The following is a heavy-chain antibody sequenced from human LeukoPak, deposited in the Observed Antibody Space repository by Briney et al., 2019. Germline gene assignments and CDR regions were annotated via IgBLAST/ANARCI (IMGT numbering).Heavy chain of an antibody. J-gene: IGHJ3*02. CDR2: IGTAGDT. CDR3: ARGPGVVGATNAFDI. V-gene: IGHV3-13*01. Sequence: GGSLRLSCAASGFTFSSYDMRWVRHATGKGLEWVSAIGTAGDTYYPGSVKGRFTISRENAKNSLYLQMNSLRAGDTAVYYCARGPGVVGATNAFDIWGQGTMVTVSS. CDR1: GFTFSSYD. D-gene: IGHD1-26*01.